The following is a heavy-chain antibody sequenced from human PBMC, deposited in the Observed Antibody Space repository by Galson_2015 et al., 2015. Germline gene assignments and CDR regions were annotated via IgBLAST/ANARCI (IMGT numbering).Heavy chain of an antibody. CDR3: AKDAYLYSSSWYYFDY. J-gene: IGHJ4*02. D-gene: IGHD6-13*01. V-gene: IGHV3-30*18. Sequence: SLRLSCAASGFTFSSYGMHWVRQAPGKGLEWVAVISYDGSNKYYADSVKGQFTISRDNSKNTLYLQMNSLRAEDTAVYYCAKDAYLYSSSWYYFDYWGQGTLVTVSS. CDR2: ISYDGSNK. CDR1: GFTFSSYG.